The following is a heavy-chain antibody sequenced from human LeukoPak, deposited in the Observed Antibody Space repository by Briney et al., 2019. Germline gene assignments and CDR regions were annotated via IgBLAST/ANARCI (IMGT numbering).Heavy chain of an antibody. J-gene: IGHJ4*02. CDR3: ARVTAGDYEDY. Sequence: SETLSLTCTVSGGSISSGGYYWSWIRQHPGKGLEWIGYIYYSGSTYYNPSLKSRVTISVDTSKNQFSLKLSSVTAADTAVYYRARVTAGDYEDYWGQGTLVTVSS. V-gene: IGHV4-31*03. D-gene: IGHD4-17*01. CDR1: GGSISSGGYY. CDR2: IYYSGST.